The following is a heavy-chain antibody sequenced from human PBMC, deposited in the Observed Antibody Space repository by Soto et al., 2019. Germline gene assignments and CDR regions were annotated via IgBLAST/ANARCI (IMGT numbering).Heavy chain of an antibody. V-gene: IGHV2-70*18. CDR3: ARVLASSTAAPDV. J-gene: IGHJ6*01. D-gene: IGHD6-6*01. CDR2: IXWDDDX. Sequence: RWVRQAPGRAVEWLAIIXWDDDXYYSTYMKNRXXISKDNSXXPVVLTMTNMDPVETATYYCARVLASSTAAPDVWGQGTTVTVSS.